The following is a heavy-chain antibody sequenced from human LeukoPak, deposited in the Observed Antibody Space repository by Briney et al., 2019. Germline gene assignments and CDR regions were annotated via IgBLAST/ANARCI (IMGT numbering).Heavy chain of an antibody. D-gene: IGHD6-19*01. Sequence: GGSLRLSCAVSGFTVSSKHMNWVRQSPGKGPEWVSLIYSGGSTYYADSVKGRFTISRDNSKNTLYLQMNSLRAEDTAVYYCARDEPWLGPLGWGQGTLVTVSS. CDR3: ARDEPWLGPLG. J-gene: IGHJ4*02. V-gene: IGHV3-53*01. CDR2: IYSGGST. CDR1: GFTVSSKH.